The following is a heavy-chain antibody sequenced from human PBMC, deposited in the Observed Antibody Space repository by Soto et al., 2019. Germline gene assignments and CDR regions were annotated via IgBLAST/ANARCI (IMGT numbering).Heavy chain of an antibody. Sequence: EASVKVSCKASGYTFTSYYMHWVRQAPGQGLEWMGIINPSGGSTSYAQKFQGRVTMTRDTSTSTVYMELSSLRSEDTAVYYCARVNDILTGYYNGDAFDIWGQGTMVTVSS. D-gene: IGHD3-9*01. CDR2: INPSGGST. V-gene: IGHV1-46*01. J-gene: IGHJ3*02. CDR3: ARVNDILTGYYNGDAFDI. CDR1: GYTFTSYY.